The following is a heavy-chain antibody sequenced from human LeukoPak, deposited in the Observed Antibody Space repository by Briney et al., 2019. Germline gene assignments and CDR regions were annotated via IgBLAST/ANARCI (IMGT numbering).Heavy chain of an antibody. D-gene: IGHD2-2*01. J-gene: IGHJ5*02. V-gene: IGHV1-46*01. Sequence: RASVKVSCKASGYTFTSYYMHWVRQAPGQGLEWMGLINPSGGSTSYAQKFQGRVTMTRDTSTSTVYMELSSLRSEDTAVYYCARDLYCSSTSCLSYNWFDPWGQGTLVTVSS. CDR1: GYTFTSYY. CDR2: INPSGGST. CDR3: ARDLYCSSTSCLSYNWFDP.